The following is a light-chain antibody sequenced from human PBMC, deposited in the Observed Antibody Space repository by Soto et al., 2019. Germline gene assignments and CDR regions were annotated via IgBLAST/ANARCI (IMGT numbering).Light chain of an antibody. V-gene: IGLV2-8*01. CDR3: SSYAGIFYV. CDR1: SSDVGGYNY. CDR2: EVS. J-gene: IGLJ1*01. Sequence: QSGLTQPPSASGSPGQSVTISCTGTSSDVGGYNYVSWYQQHPGKAPKLMIYEVSKRPSGVPDRFSGSKSGNTASLTVSGLQAEDEADYYCSSYAGIFYVFGTGTKVTV.